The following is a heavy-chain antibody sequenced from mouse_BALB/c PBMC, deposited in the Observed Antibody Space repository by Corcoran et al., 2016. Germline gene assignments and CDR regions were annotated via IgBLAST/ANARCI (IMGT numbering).Heavy chain of an antibody. CDR1: GYTFTNYG. D-gene: IGHD2-4*01. Sequence: QIQLVQSGPELKKPGETVKISCKASGYTFTNYGMNWVKQAPGKGLKGMGWINSYTGEPTYADDFKGRFAFSLETSASTAYLQINNLKNEDMATYFCARYDYDQYYFDYWGQGTTLTVSS. CDR3: ARYDYDQYYFDY. J-gene: IGHJ2*01. CDR2: INSYTGEP. V-gene: IGHV9-1*02.